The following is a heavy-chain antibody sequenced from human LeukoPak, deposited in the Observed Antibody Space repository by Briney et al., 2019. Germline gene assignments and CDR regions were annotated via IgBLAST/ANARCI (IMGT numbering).Heavy chain of an antibody. CDR1: GGSFSGYY. V-gene: IGHV4-34*01. CDR3: ARGGYVWGSYRGFDY. Sequence: SETLSLTCAVYGGSFSGYYWSWIRQPPGKGLEWIGEINHSGSTNYNPSLKSRVTISVDTSKNQFSLKLSSVTAADTAVYYCARGGYVWGSYRGFDYWGQGTLVTVSS. D-gene: IGHD3-16*02. CDR2: INHSGST. J-gene: IGHJ4*02.